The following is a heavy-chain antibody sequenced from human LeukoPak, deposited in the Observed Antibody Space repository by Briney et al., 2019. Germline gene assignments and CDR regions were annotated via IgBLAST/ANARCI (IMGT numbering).Heavy chain of an antibody. CDR3: ARGIFLEWLLYYYYYYMDV. J-gene: IGHJ6*03. Sequence: ASVKVSCKPSGYTVTSYGISWVRQAPGQGLEWMGWMNPNSGNTGYAQKFQGRVTMTRNTSISTAYMELSSLRSEDTAVYYCARGIFLEWLLYYYYYYMDVWGKGTTVTVSS. CDR2: MNPNSGNT. CDR1: GYTVTSYG. V-gene: IGHV1-8*02. D-gene: IGHD3-3*01.